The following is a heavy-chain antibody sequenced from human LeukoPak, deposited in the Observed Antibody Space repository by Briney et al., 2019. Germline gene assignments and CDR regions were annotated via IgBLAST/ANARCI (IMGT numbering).Heavy chain of an antibody. D-gene: IGHD2-8*02. Sequence: ASVKVSCKASGYTFTGYYMHWVRQAPGQGLEWMGWINPNSGGTNYAQKFQGRVTMTRDTSISTAYMELSSLRSEDTAVYYCARGWWRTKLLKLDYWGQGTLVTVSS. CDR2: INPNSGGT. CDR3: ARGWWRTKLLKLDY. CDR1: GYTFTGYY. V-gene: IGHV1-2*02. J-gene: IGHJ4*02.